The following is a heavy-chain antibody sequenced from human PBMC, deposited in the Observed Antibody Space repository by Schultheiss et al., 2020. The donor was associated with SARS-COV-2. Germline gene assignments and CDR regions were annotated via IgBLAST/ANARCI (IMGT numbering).Heavy chain of an antibody. D-gene: IGHD1-26*01. Sequence: SETLSLTCTVAGGSISSGGYYWSWIRQHPGKGLEWIGYIYYSGSTYYNPSLESRVTISVDTSKNQFSLKLSSVTAADTAVYYCARGGSYPLDYWGQGTLVTVSS. CDR1: GGSISSGGYY. CDR2: IYYSGST. CDR3: ARGGSYPLDY. V-gene: IGHV4-31*03. J-gene: IGHJ4*02.